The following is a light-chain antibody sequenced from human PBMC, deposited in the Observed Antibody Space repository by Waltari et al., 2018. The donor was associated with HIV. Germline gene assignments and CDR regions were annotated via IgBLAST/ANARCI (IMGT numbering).Light chain of an antibody. V-gene: IGLV1-51*01. J-gene: IGLJ3*02. CDR1: SSNIASHF. CDR3: GTWDTSLNAGV. Sequence: QSVLTQPPSVSAAPGQKVTISCSGSSSNIASHFVSWYRQLPGTAPKLLIYYNNKRPSGIPDRFYGSKSGTSATLGITGLQTGDEADYYCGTWDTSLNAGVFAGGTNLTVL. CDR2: YNN.